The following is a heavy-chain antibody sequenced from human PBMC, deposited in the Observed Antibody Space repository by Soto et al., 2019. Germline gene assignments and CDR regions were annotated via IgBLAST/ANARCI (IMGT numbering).Heavy chain of an antibody. CDR2: IYHSGST. Sequence: PSETLSLTCAVSGGSISSSNGWSWVRQPPGKGLEWIGEIYHSGSTNYNPSLKSRVTISVDKSKNQFSLKLSSVTAADTAVYYCARVGPKYSTFAFDIWGQGTMVTVSS. CDR1: GGSISSSNG. D-gene: IGHD6-6*01. J-gene: IGHJ3*02. V-gene: IGHV4-4*02. CDR3: ARVGPKYSTFAFDI.